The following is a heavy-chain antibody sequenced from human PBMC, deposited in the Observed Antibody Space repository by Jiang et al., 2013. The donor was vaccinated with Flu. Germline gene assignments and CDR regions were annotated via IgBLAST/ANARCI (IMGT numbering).Heavy chain of an antibody. CDR3: ARRSAYYNDDYGMDV. V-gene: IGHV5-51*01. CDR2: IYPGDSDT. J-gene: IGHJ6*02. Sequence: GAEVKKPGESLKISCKGSGYSFTTYWIAWVRQMPGKGLEWMGMIYPGDSDTRYSPSFQGQVTISADKSISTAYLQWSSLKASDSAMYYCARRSAYYNDDYGMDVWGQGTTVTVSS. CDR1: GYSFTTYW. D-gene: IGHD3-22*01.